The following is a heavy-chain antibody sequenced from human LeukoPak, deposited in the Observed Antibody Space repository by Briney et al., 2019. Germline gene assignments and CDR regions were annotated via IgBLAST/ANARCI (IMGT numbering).Heavy chain of an antibody. V-gene: IGHV1-46*01. Sequence: ASVKVSCKASGYTFTNYYIHWVRLAPGQGLEWMGIINPSGGGTKYAQNFQGRVTVTRDTSTSTVYMELSSLRSEDTAVYYCARDGYLFDYWGQGTLVTISS. CDR2: INPSGGGT. D-gene: IGHD5-12*01. CDR3: ARDGYLFDY. J-gene: IGHJ4*02. CDR1: GYTFTNYY.